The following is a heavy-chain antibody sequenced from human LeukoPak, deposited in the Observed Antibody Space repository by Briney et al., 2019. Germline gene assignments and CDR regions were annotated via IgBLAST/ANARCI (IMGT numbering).Heavy chain of an antibody. Sequence: GGSLRLSCVASGXTFSSYWMSWVRQAPGKGLEWVANIKHDGTQNYYVDSVKGRFTISRDNAKNSLYLQMNSVRAEETAVYYCARDNYNGRRFDSWGQGTLVTVSS. V-gene: IGHV3-7*05. CDR2: IKHDGTQN. J-gene: IGHJ4*02. CDR1: GXTFSSYW. CDR3: ARDNYNGRRFDS. D-gene: IGHD3-10*01.